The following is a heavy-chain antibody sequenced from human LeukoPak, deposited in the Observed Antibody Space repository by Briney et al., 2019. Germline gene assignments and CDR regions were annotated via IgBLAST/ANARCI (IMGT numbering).Heavy chain of an antibody. Sequence: ASVKVSCKVSGYTLTELSMHWVRQAPGKGLEWMGGFDPEDGETIYAQKFQGRVTITRNTSISTAYMELSSLRSEDTAVYYCARGFYDILTGYPFDYWGQGTLVTVSS. D-gene: IGHD3-9*01. J-gene: IGHJ4*02. V-gene: IGHV1-24*01. CDR1: GYTLTELS. CDR2: FDPEDGET. CDR3: ARGFYDILTGYPFDY.